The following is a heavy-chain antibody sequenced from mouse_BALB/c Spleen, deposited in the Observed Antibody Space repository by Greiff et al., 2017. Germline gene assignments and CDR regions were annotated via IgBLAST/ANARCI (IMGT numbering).Heavy chain of an antibody. CDR2: ISSGGSYT. CDR1: GFTFSSYA. V-gene: IGHV5-9-3*01. D-gene: IGHD2-1*01. Sequence: EVQGVESGGGLVKPGGSLKLSCAASGFTFSSYAMSWVRQTPEKRLEWVATISSGGSYTYYPDSVKGRFTISRDNAKNTLYLQMSSLRSEDTAMYYCASYYGNFPYAMDYWGQGTSVTVSS. CDR3: ASYYGNFPYAMDY. J-gene: IGHJ4*01.